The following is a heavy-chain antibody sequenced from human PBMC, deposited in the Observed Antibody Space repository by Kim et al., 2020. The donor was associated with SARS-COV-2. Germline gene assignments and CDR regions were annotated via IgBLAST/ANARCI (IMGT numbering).Heavy chain of an antibody. J-gene: IGHJ6*02. CDR3: ERDSSYALAD. Sequence: TTVADSVKSRLTISRDNAKNTMYLEMHRLRAEDTAVYFCERDSSYALADWGQGTTVTVSS. V-gene: IGHV3-74*01. CDR2: T.